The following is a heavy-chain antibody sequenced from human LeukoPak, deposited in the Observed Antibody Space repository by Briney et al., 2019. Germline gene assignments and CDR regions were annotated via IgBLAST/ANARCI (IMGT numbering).Heavy chain of an antibody. D-gene: IGHD1-1*01. Sequence: PGGSLRLSCVTSGFTFRSYAMHWVRQAQGKGLEYVSAISSNGGSTNYADSVKGRFTISRDNSKNTLYLQMGSLRPDDMAVYYCAREGGPTGLDYWGQGTLVTVSS. CDR2: ISSNGGST. CDR1: GFTFRSYA. J-gene: IGHJ4*02. V-gene: IGHV3-64*02. CDR3: AREGGPTGLDY.